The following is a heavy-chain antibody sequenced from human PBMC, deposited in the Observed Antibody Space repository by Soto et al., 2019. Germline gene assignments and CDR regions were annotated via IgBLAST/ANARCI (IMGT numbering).Heavy chain of an antibody. CDR3: ARGKRTPVIVVVVAAIRAEWGSSFDY. CDR1: GGSFRGYY. V-gene: IGHV4-34*01. J-gene: IGHJ4*02. CDR2: INHSGST. D-gene: IGHD2-15*01. Sequence: ETLSHTCAVYGGSFRGYYWSWIRQPQGKGLEWIGEINHSGSTNYNPSLKSRVTISVDTSKNQFSLKLSSVTAAATAVYCCARGKRTPVIVVVVAAIRAEWGSSFDYWGQGPLVPVSP.